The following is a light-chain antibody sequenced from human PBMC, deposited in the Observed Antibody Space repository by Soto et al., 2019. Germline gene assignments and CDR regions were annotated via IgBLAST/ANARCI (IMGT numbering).Light chain of an antibody. CDR1: QSIGKH. V-gene: IGKV1-39*01. CDR2: SVS. Sequence: DIQMTQSPSSLSASVGDTVTIACRASQSIGKHLNWYQQKPGKAPKFLIYSVSSLQSGVPSRFSGSGSGTDFTLTISSLQPEDFATYYCQQGYSSAITFGQGTRLEIK. CDR3: QQGYSSAIT. J-gene: IGKJ5*01.